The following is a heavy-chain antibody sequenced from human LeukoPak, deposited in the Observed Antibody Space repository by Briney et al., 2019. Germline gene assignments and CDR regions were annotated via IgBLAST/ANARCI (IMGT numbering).Heavy chain of an antibody. CDR2: ISYDGSNK. CDR1: GFTFSSYS. CDR3: ARGRDGYNLALDY. Sequence: GGSLRLSCAASGFTFSSYSMNWVRQAPGKGLEWVAVISYDGSNKYYADSVKGRFTISRDNSKNTLYLQMNSLRAEDTAVYYCARGRDGYNLALDYWGQGTLVTVSS. D-gene: IGHD5-24*01. J-gene: IGHJ4*02. V-gene: IGHV3-30*03.